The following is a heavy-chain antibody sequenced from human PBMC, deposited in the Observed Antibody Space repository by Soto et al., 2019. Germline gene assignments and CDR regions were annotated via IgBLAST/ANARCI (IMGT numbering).Heavy chain of an antibody. CDR1: GCSISSYY. V-gene: IGHV4-59*01. Sequence: SETLSLTCTVSGCSISSYYWSWIRQPPGKGLEWIGYIYYSGSTNYNPSLKSRVTISVDTSKNQFSLKLTSVTAADTAVYFRTRGGFYYYDSSGYYDYWGQGALVTVSS. J-gene: IGHJ4*02. CDR3: TRGGFYYYDSSGYYDY. CDR2: IYYSGST. D-gene: IGHD3-22*01.